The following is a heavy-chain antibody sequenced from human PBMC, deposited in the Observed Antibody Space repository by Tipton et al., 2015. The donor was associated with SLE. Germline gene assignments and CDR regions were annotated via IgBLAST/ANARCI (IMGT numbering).Heavy chain of an antibody. CDR3: ASGGSGWYFY. CDR2: IYTSGST. CDR1: GGSISSGSYY. J-gene: IGHJ4*02. V-gene: IGHV4-61*09. Sequence: LRLSCTVSGGSISSGSYYWSWIRQPAGKGLEWIGYIYTSGSTNYNPSLKSRVTISVDTSKNQFSLKLSSVTAADTAMYYCASGGSGWYFYWGQGTLVTVSS. D-gene: IGHD6-19*01.